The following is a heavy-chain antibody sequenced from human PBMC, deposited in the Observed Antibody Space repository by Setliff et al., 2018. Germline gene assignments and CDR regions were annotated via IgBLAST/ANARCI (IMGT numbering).Heavy chain of an antibody. V-gene: IGHV4-59*02. CDR3: VREGYSEYFQD. CDR1: GGAVSGDY. CDR2: INYSGST. Sequence: SETLSLTCSVSGGAVSGDYWTWIRQPPGKGLEYIGYINYSGSTNYNPSLKSRVTISGDTSKNQVSLRLSSVTAADTAVYYCVREGYSEYFQDWGRGTLVTVS. D-gene: IGHD1-1*01. J-gene: IGHJ1*01.